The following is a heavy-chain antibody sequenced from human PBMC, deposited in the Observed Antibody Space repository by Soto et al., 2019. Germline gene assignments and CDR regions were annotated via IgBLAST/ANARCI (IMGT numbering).Heavy chain of an antibody. Sequence: QVQLVQSGAEVKKPGASVKVSCKASGYTFTSYYMHWVRQAPGQGLEWMGIINPSGGSTSYAQMFQGRVTMTRDTSTSTVYMELSSLRSEDTAVYYCARDLPHYDFWSGDNWFDPWGQGTLVTVSS. V-gene: IGHV1-46*01. CDR2: INPSGGST. D-gene: IGHD3-3*01. J-gene: IGHJ5*02. CDR1: GYTFTSYY. CDR3: ARDLPHYDFWSGDNWFDP.